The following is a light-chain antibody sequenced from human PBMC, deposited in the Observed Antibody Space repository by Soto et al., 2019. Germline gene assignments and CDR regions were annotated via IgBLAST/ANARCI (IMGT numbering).Light chain of an antibody. Sequence: QSALTQPASVSGSPGQSITISCTGTSSDVGGYNYVSWYQQHPGKAPKLMIYDVSNRPSGVSNHFSGSKSGNTASLTISGLQAEDEADYYCSSYTSSSTQVVFGGGTKLTVL. CDR3: SSYTSSSTQVV. CDR2: DVS. CDR1: SSDVGGYNY. V-gene: IGLV2-14*01. J-gene: IGLJ2*01.